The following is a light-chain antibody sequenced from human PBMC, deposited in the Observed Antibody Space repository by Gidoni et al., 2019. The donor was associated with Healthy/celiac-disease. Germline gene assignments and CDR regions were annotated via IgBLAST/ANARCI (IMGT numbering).Light chain of an antibody. CDR1: QSLLHSNGYNY. Sequence: DIVMTQSPLSLPVTPGEPASISCRSSQSLLHSNGYNYLDWYLQKPGQSPQLLIYLGSNRASGVPDRFSCSGSGTDFTLKISRVEAEDVGVYYCMQALQTPLAFGQGTKVEIK. CDR3: MQALQTPLA. CDR2: LGS. V-gene: IGKV2-28*01. J-gene: IGKJ1*01.